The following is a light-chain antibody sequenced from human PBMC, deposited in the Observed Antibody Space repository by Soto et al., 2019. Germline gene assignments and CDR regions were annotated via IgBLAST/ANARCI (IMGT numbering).Light chain of an antibody. CDR2: GAS. Sequence: EIVTTQSPATLSVSPGERATLSCRASQSVSNNLAWYQQRPGQAPRLLIYGASTRATGVPARFSGSGSGTDFTLTISSLQSEDFAVYHCQQYGDSPLTFGGGTKVDIK. CDR1: QSVSNN. CDR3: QQYGDSPLT. V-gene: IGKV3-15*01. J-gene: IGKJ4*01.